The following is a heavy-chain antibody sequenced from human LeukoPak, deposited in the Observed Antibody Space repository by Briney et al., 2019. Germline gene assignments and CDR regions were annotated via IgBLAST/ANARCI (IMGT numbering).Heavy chain of an antibody. CDR1: GFTFSNYG. V-gene: IGHV3-48*03. CDR3: VRGQTSLDNWFDP. J-gene: IGHJ5*02. Sequence: GGSLRLSCEASGFTFSNYGMNWVRQAPGKGLEWISYIRPNDGTTHYADSVKGRFTISRDIAKNSLSLQMTSLRADDSAVYYCVRGQTSLDNWFDPWGQGTLVVVSS. CDR2: IRPNDGTT.